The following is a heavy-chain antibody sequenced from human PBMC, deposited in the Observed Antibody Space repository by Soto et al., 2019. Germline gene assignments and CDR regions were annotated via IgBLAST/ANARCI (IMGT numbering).Heavy chain of an antibody. V-gene: IGHV3-33*01. CDR3: ARDTFGYSSSWYLNYYYYYGMDV. J-gene: IGHJ6*02. CDR2: IWYDGSNK. D-gene: IGHD6-13*01. CDR1: GFTFSSYG. Sequence: GGSLRLSCAASGFTFSSYGMHWVRQAPGKGLEWVVVIWYDGSNKYYADSVKGRFTISRDNSKNTLYLQMNSLRAEDTAVYYCARDTFGYSSSWYLNYYYYYGMDVWGQGTTVTVSS.